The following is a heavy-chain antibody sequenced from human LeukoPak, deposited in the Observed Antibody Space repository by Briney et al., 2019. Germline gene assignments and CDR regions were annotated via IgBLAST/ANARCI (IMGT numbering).Heavy chain of an antibody. D-gene: IGHD5-18*01. J-gene: IGHJ4*02. CDR3: AKDAGLNSYGSWLDY. CDR2: ISSSSGYI. Sequence: KPGGSLRLSCAASGFTFNSYSMNWVRQTPGKGLEWVSSISSSSGYINYADSVKGRFTISRDNSNNTVYLHMNSLRTEDTAMYYCAKDAGLNSYGSWLDYWGQGTLVTVSS. CDR1: GFTFNSYS. V-gene: IGHV3-21*01.